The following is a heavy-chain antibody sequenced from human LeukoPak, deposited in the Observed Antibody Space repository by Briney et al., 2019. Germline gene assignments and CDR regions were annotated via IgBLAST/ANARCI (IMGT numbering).Heavy chain of an antibody. CDR2: IGRNGGST. CDR3: VKDGLIAVADDY. D-gene: IGHD6-19*01. V-gene: IGHV3-64D*09. CDR1: GFTFNSYA. Sequence: PGGSLRLSCSASGFTFNSYAMHWVRQAPGKGLQFVSAIGRNGGSTYYADSVKGRFTISRDNSKNTLYLQMSSLRVEDTAVYYCVKDGLIAVADDYWGQGTLVTVSS. J-gene: IGHJ4*02.